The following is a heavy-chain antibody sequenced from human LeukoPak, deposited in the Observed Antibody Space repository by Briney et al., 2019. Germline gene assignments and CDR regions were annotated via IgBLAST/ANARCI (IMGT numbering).Heavy chain of an antibody. CDR3: ARGASVVAGSDDAFDI. D-gene: IGHD6-19*01. J-gene: IGHJ3*02. Sequence: GGSLRLSCAASGFTFSSYSMNWVRQAPGKGLEWVSSISTSSSYIYYADSVKGRFTTSRDNAKNSLYLQMNSLRVDDTAVYYCARGASVVAGSDDAFDIWGQGAMVTVSS. CDR2: ISTSSSYI. CDR1: GFTFSSYS. V-gene: IGHV3-21*01.